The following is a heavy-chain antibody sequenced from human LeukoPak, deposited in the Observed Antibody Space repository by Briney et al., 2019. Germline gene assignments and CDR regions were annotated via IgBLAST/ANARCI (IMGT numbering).Heavy chain of an antibody. CDR3: ASRTAVFPYYFDY. CDR1: GGSFSGYY. V-gene: IGHV4-34*01. D-gene: IGHD4-17*01. Sequence: SETLSLTCAVYGGSFSGYYWSWIRQPPGKGLEWIGEINHSGSTTYNPSLKRRVTISVDTSKNQCSLKLSSVTAADTAVYYCASRTAVFPYYFDYWRQGTLVTVSS. CDR2: INHSGST. J-gene: IGHJ4*02.